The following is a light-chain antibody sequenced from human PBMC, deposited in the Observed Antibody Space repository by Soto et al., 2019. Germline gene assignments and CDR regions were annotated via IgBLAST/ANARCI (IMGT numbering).Light chain of an antibody. Sequence: DIQMTQSPSTLSASVGDRVTITCRASQSISSWLAWYQQKPGKAPKLLIYKASSLESGVPSRFSGSGSGTELTLTISSLQPDDFVTYYCQQYNSYWTCGQGTKVEI. CDR3: QQYNSYWT. CDR2: KAS. CDR1: QSISSW. J-gene: IGKJ1*01. V-gene: IGKV1-5*03.